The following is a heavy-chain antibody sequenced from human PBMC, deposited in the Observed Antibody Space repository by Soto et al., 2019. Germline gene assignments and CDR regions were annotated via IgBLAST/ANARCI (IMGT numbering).Heavy chain of an antibody. Sequence: GGSLRLSCAASGFTVSSNYMSWVRQAPGKGLEWVSVIYSGGSTYYADSVKGRFTISRDNSKNTLYLQMNSLRAEDTAVYYCAREVYDYGERYFQHWGQGTLVTVSS. CDR2: IYSGGST. CDR1: GFTVSSNY. J-gene: IGHJ1*01. CDR3: AREVYDYGERYFQH. D-gene: IGHD4-17*01. V-gene: IGHV3-66*01.